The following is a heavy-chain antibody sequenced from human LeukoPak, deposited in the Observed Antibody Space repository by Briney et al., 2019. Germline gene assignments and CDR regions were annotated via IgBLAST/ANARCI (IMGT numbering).Heavy chain of an antibody. CDR2: IYYSGST. CDR1: GGSISSGGYY. J-gene: IGHJ4*02. Sequence: TLSLTCTVSGGSISSGGYYWSWIRQHPGKGLEWIGYIYYSGSTYYNPSLKSRVTISVDTSKNQFSLKLSSVTAADTAVYYCARDGSDFWSDYYIYWGQGTLVTVSS. V-gene: IGHV4-31*03. CDR3: ARDGSDFWSDYYIY. D-gene: IGHD3-3*01.